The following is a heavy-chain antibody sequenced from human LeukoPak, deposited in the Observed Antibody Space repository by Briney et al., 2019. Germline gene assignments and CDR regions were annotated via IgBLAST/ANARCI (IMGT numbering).Heavy chain of an antibody. J-gene: IGHJ4*02. Sequence: GGSLRLSCAASGFTFDDYAMHWVRQAPGKGLEWVAVISYDGSNKYYADSVKGRFTISRDNSKNTLYLQMNSLRAEDTAVYYCARGQRLGSGYYEYYFDYWGQGTLVTVSS. CDR2: ISYDGSNK. CDR1: GFTFDDYA. V-gene: IGHV3-30-3*01. CDR3: ARGQRLGSGYYEYYFDY. D-gene: IGHD3-9*01.